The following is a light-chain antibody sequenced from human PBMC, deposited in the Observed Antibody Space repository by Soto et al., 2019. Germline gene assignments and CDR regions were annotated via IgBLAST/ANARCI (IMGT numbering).Light chain of an antibody. CDR3: MQGTHWPYT. V-gene: IGKV2-30*02. CDR1: QSLVHSDGNTY. J-gene: IGKJ2*01. CDR2: KVS. Sequence: DVVMTQSPLSLPVTLGQPASISCRSSQSLVHSDGNTYLNWYQQRPGQSPRRLIYKVSNRDSGVPDRFSGSASDSDFTLKISRVEAEDVGVYYCMQGTHWPYTFGQGTKLEIK.